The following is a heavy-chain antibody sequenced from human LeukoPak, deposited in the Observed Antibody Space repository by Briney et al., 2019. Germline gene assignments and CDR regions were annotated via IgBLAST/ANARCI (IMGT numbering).Heavy chain of an antibody. CDR2: INPKRGVT. CDR3: ARERNYGDYGNAFDV. J-gene: IGHJ3*01. V-gene: IGHV1-2*02. D-gene: IGHD4-17*01. Sequence: ASVKLSCKAYRYTFTDYYIHWMRQAPGQGLEWMGWINPKRGVTTYAQKFQGRVTTTRDTSITTAYMELTRLRSDDTTIYYCARERNYGDYGNAFDVWGQGTKVTVSS. CDR1: RYTFTDYY.